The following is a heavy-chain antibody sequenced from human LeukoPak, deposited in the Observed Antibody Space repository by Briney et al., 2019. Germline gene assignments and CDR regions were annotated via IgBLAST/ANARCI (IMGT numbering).Heavy chain of an antibody. CDR3: ARERGYSYGINWFDP. CDR2: ISGSGGST. Sequence: GGSLRLSCAASGFTFSSYGMHWVRQAPGKGLEWVSAISGSGGSTYYADSVKGRFTISRDNAKNSLYLQMNSLRAEDTAVYYCARERGYSYGINWFDPWGQGTLVTVSS. V-gene: IGHV3-21*01. D-gene: IGHD5-18*01. CDR1: GFTFSSYG. J-gene: IGHJ5*02.